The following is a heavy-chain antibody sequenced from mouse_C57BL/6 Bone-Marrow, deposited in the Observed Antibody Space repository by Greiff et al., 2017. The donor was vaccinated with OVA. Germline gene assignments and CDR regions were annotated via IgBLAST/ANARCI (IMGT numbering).Heavy chain of an antibody. CDR1: GYAFSSSW. D-gene: IGHD2-5*01. J-gene: IGHJ3*01. CDR2: IYPGDGDT. V-gene: IGHV1-82*01. CDR3: AGGGADYSNSFAY. Sequence: QVQLQQSGPELVKPGASVKISCKASGYAFSSSWLNWVKQRPGKGLEWIGRIYPGDGDTNYNGKFKGKATLTADKSSSTAYMQLSSLTSEDSAVYFCAGGGADYSNSFAYWGQGTLVTGS.